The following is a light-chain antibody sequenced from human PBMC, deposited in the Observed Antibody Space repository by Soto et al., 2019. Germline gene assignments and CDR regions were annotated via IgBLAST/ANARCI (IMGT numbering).Light chain of an antibody. CDR1: SSNIGAGYD. Sequence: QSVLTQPPSVSGDPGQRVTISCTGSSSNIGAGYDVYNRPSGVPDRFSGSKSDNTASLTISGLQAEDEADYYCCSYAGSNTFYVFGTGTKVTVL. CDR3: CSYAGSNTFYV. V-gene: IGLV1-40*01. J-gene: IGLJ1*01.